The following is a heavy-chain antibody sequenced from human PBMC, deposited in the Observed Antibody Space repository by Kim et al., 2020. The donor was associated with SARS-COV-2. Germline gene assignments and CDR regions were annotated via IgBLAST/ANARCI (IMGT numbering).Heavy chain of an antibody. Sequence: SETLSLTCIVSGGSISSFYWTWFRQPPGKGLEWIGYIHYSGSTNYNPSLRSRVTISVDTSKNQLSLKLSSVAPADTAVYFCAGGNYGSGLVNLWGQGTLVTVSS. D-gene: IGHD3-10*01. CDR2: IHYSGST. CDR1: GGSISSFY. CDR3: AGGNYGSGLVNL. V-gene: IGHV4-59*01. J-gene: IGHJ5*02.